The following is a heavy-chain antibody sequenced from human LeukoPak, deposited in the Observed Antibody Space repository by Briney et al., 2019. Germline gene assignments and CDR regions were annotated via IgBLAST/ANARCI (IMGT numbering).Heavy chain of an antibody. V-gene: IGHV1-2*02. D-gene: IGHD3-22*01. J-gene: IGHJ6*03. CDR2: INPNSGGT. CDR1: GYTFTGYY. Sequence: ASVKVSCKASGYTFTGYYMHWVRQAPGQGLEWMGWINPNSGGTNYAQKFQGRVTMTRDTSISTAYMELSRLRSDDTAVYYCARAHYDSSGYYPYYYYYYMDVWGKGTTVTVSS. CDR3: ARAHYDSSGYYPYYYYYYMDV.